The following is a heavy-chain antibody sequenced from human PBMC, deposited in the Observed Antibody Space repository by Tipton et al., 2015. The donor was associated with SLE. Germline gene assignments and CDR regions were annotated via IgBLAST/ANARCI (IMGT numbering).Heavy chain of an antibody. CDR1: GYTFTNYD. CDR2: INPSHGST. CDR3: ARGVGAPGGY. V-gene: IGHV1-46*01. J-gene: IGHJ4*02. Sequence: QSGPEVKKPGSSVKVSCKASGYTFTNYDMHWVRQAPGQGLEWMGIINPSHGSTRYAQKFQGRVTMTRDTSTSTVYMEMSSLRSDDTAVYYCARGVGAPGGYWGQGTLVTVSS. D-gene: IGHD1-26*01.